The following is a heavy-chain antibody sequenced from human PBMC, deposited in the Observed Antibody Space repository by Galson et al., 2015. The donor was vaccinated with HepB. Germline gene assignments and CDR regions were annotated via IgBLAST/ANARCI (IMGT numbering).Heavy chain of an antibody. Sequence: SVKVSCKASGYTFTRYAMHWVRQAPGQRLEWMGWINADNGNTKSSQKFQGRVTITRDTSASTAYMELSSLRSEDTAVYYCARDMAGYGYWFDPWGQGTLVTVSS. CDR3: ARDMAGYGYWFDP. V-gene: IGHV1-3*01. D-gene: IGHD1-1*01. CDR1: GYTFTRYA. CDR2: INADNGNT. J-gene: IGHJ5*02.